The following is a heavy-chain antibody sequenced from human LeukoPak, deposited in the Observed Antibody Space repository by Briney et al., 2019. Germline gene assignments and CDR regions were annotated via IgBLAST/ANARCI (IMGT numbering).Heavy chain of an antibody. CDR3: ARGGPYYYDSSGYYPDY. V-gene: IGHV3-33*01. CDR2: IWYDGSNK. J-gene: IGHJ4*02. CDR1: GFTFSSYG. D-gene: IGHD3-22*01. Sequence: GRSLRLSCAASGFTFSSYGMHWVRQAPGKGLEWVAVIWYDGSNKYYADSVKGRFTISRDNSKNTLYLQMNSLRAEDTAVYYCARGGPYYYDSSGYYPDYWGQGTLVTVSS.